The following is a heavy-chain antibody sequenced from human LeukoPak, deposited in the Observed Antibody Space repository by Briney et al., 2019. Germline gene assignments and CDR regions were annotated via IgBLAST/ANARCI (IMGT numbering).Heavy chain of an antibody. V-gene: IGHV3-66*01. CDR1: GFTVSSNY. D-gene: IGHD5-18*01. CDR2: IYSGGST. Sequence: GGSLRLSCAASGFTVSSNYISWVRQAPGMGLEWVSVIYSGGSTFYAGSVKGRFTISRDNSKNMVYLQMNSLRAEDTAVYYCARDHAYSYGFSYYFHSWGQGTLVTVSS. CDR3: ARDHAYSYGFSYYFHS. J-gene: IGHJ4*02.